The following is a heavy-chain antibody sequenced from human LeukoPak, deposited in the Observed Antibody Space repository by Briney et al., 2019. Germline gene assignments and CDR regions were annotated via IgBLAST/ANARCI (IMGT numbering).Heavy chain of an antibody. CDR3: ARGVVPAAFDY. Sequence: PGGSLRLSCAASGFIFSGYSMNWVRQAPGKGLEWVSSISETSSHISYADSVKGRFTISRDNAKNSLYVHLNSLRADDTAVYYSARGVVPAAFDYWGQGTLVTVSS. J-gene: IGHJ4*02. CDR2: ISETSSHI. D-gene: IGHD2-2*01. CDR1: GFIFSGYS. V-gene: IGHV3-21*01.